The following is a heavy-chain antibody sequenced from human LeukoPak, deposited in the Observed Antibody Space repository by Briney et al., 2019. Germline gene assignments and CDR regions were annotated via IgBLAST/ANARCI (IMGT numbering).Heavy chain of an antibody. CDR2: IIGSGDVS. CDR1: GFTFSNYA. J-gene: IGHJ4*02. D-gene: IGHD3-10*01. Sequence: PGGPLRLSCSASGFTFSNYAMSWVRQAPGKGLEWVSGIIGSGDVSFYADSVKGRFTISRDNSKDTLYLQMSSLRAEDTAMYFCAKGETLSGVNYFASWGQGALVTVSS. CDR3: AKGETLSGVNYFAS. V-gene: IGHV3-23*01.